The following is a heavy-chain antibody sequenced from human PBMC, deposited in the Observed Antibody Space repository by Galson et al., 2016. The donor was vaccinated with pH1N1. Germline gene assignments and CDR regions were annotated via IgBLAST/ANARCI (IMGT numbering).Heavy chain of an antibody. Sequence: SVKVSCKASGGTFGSYGINWVRQAPGQGLEWMGGIIPILNITKYAQNFQDRVTITADESTTTAYTELSSLRSEDTAVYYCAREDYYDTDLSDWYFDLWGRGTLVTVSS. J-gene: IGHJ2*01. CDR1: GGTFGSYG. CDR2: IIPILNIT. V-gene: IGHV1-69*13. D-gene: IGHD3-22*01. CDR3: AREDYYDTDLSDWYFDL.